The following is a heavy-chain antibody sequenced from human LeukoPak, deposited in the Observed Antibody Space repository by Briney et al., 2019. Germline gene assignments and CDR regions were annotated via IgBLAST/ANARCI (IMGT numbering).Heavy chain of an antibody. CDR1: GFTFSDYY. J-gene: IGHJ3*02. V-gene: IGHV3-11*04. D-gene: IGHD6-13*01. Sequence: PGGSLRLSCAASGFTFSDYYMSWIRQAPGKGLEWVSYISSSGSTIYYADSVKGRFTISRDNAKNSLYLQMNSLRAEDTAVYYCAKGLTLMAAAFDAFDIWGQGTMVTVSS. CDR3: AKGLTLMAAAFDAFDI. CDR2: ISSSGSTI.